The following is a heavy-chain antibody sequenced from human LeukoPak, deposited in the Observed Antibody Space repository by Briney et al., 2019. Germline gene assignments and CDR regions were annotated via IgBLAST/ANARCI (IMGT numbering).Heavy chain of an antibody. CDR3: AKVRDSSSWYGLASQLIFDY. V-gene: IGHV1-69*13. J-gene: IGHJ4*02. CDR1: GGTFSSYA. D-gene: IGHD6-13*01. CDR2: IIPIFGTA. Sequence: GASVKVSCKASGGTFSSYAISWVRQAPGQGLEWMGGIIPIFGTANYAQKFQGRVTIAADESTSTAYMELSSLRSEDTAVYYCAKVRDSSSWYGLASQLIFDYWGQGTLVTVSS.